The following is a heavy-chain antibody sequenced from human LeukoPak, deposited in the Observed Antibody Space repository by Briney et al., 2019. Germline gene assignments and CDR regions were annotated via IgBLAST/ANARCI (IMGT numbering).Heavy chain of an antibody. CDR3: AKGSHYDSSGYYYERFDY. CDR2: ISWDGGST. V-gene: IGHV3-43D*03. D-gene: IGHD3-22*01. Sequence: GGSLRLSCAASGFTFDDYAMHRVRQAPGKGLEWVSLISWDGGSTYYADSVKGRFTISRDNSKNSLYLQMHSLRAEDTALYYCAKGSHYDSSGYYYERFDYWGQGTLVTVSS. J-gene: IGHJ4*02. CDR1: GFTFDDYA.